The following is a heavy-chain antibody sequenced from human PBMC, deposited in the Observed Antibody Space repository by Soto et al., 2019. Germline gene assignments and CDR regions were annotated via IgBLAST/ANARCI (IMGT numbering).Heavy chain of an antibody. CDR2: INPSGGST. J-gene: IGHJ3*02. D-gene: IGHD3-22*01. CDR1: GYTFTSYY. CDR3: ARDGVGTYYYDSSGYLAGIDAFDI. Sequence: ASVKVSCKASGYTFTSYYMHWVRQAPGQGLEWMGIINPSGGSTSYAQKFQGRVTMTRDTSTSTVYMELSSLRSEDTAVYYCARDGVGTYYYDSSGYLAGIDAFDIWGQGTMVTVSS. V-gene: IGHV1-46*01.